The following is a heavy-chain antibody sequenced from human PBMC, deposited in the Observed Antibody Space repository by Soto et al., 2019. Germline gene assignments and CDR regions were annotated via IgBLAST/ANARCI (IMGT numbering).Heavy chain of an antibody. J-gene: IGHJ3*02. Sequence: PGGSLRLSCSASGFTFRIYTMLWVRQAPGKGPEYVSAISDAGGGTYYADSVKGRFTISRDDPKNTLYLQMNSLRAEDTAVYYCAKQGSGLFAFDIWGQGTMVTVSS. V-gene: IGHV3-64D*06. CDR2: ISDAGGGT. CDR3: AKQGSGLFAFDI. D-gene: IGHD3-16*01. CDR1: GFTFRIYT.